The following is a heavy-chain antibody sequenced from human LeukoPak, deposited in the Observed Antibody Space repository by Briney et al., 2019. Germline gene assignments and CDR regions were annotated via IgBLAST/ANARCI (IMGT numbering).Heavy chain of an antibody. CDR3: VRGAGYLFDS. V-gene: IGHV3-7*03. CDR1: GFTFSSYY. J-gene: IGHJ4*02. Sequence: GGSLRLSCAASGFTFSSYYMNWVRQAPGKGLEWVAMIKQGGSEQYSGDSVKGRFTISRDDTKNSLYLQLNSLRAEDTAVYFCVRGAGYLFDSWGQGTLVTVSS. CDR2: IKQGGSEQ. D-gene: IGHD2-15*01.